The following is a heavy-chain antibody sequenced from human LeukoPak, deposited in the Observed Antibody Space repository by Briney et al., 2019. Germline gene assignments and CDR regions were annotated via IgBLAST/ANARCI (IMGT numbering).Heavy chain of an antibody. J-gene: IGHJ4*02. V-gene: IGHV3-74*01. CDR1: GFTFSNYW. D-gene: IGHD1-26*01. Sequence: PGGSLRLSCAASGFTFSNYWMHWVRQAPGKGLVWVSHITEDGTSTTYADSVKGRFTISRDNAKKTVFLQMNSLRAEDTAVYYCARDKIVGATHFDSWGQGTLVTVSS. CDR2: ITEDGTST. CDR3: ARDKIVGATHFDS.